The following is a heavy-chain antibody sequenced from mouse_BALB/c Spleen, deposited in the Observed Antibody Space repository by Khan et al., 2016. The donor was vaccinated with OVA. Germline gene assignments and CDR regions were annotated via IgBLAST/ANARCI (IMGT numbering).Heavy chain of an antibody. CDR2: IWAGGST. J-gene: IGHJ2*01. Sequence: QVQLQQSGPGLVAPSQSLSITCTVSGFSLTSYGVHWVRQPPGKGLEWLGVIWAGGSTNYNSDLMSKLSISKDNSKSPVFFKMNSLQTDDTAMYYCARLEDIWGQGTTLTVSA. V-gene: IGHV2-9*02. D-gene: IGHD1-3*01. CDR1: GFSLTSYG. CDR3: ARLEDI.